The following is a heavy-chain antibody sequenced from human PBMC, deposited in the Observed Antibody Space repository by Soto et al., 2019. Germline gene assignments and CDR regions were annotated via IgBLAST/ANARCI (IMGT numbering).Heavy chain of an antibody. V-gene: IGHV4-59*11. CDR2: NYYRGST. CDR3: ARDGREASGMDV. Sequence: PSDTRSLTCTVPGVSISSHYWCWARQDPGKGLEWIRHNYYRGSTTYNPSLRSRSTISVDTSNNKCYLKLNSVTTADTAVYYCARDGREASGMDVWGQGTKVTVS. J-gene: IGHJ6*02. CDR1: GVSISSHY. D-gene: IGHD1-26*01.